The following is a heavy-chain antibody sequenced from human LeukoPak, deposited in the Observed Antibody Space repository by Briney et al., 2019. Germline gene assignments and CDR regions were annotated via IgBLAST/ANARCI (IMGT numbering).Heavy chain of an antibody. V-gene: IGHV1-69*05. D-gene: IGHD5-18*01. CDR1: GGTFSSYA. CDR2: IIPIFGTA. CDR3: ASYMDTGYYFDY. J-gene: IGHJ4*02. Sequence: ASVKVSCXASGGTFSSYAISWVRQAHGQGLEWMGGIIPIFGTANYAQKFQGRVTITTDESTSTAYMELSSLRSEDTAVYYCASYMDTGYYFDYWGQGTLVTVSS.